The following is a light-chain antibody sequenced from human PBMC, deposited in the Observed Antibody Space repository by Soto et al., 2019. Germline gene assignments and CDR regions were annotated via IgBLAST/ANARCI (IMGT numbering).Light chain of an antibody. J-gene: IGKJ1*01. V-gene: IGKV1-5*01. CDR2: DAS. CDR3: QQYSSYST. CDR1: QSISNW. Sequence: DIQMTQSPSSPSASVGDRVTITCRASQSISNWLAWYQQKPGKAPKLLIYDASTLESGVPSRFSGGGFGTDFTLTISSLQPDDFATYYCQQYSSYSTFGQGTKVDIK.